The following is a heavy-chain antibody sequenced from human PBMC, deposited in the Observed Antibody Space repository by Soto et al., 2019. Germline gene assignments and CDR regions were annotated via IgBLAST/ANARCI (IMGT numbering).Heavy chain of an antibody. CDR2: INHSGST. CDR3: ARNLPTMIVVVTYNWFDP. V-gene: IGHV4-34*01. D-gene: IGHD3-22*01. CDR1: GGSFSGYY. J-gene: IGHJ5*02. Sequence: SETLSLTCAVYGGSFSGYYWSWIRQPPGKGLEWIGEINHSGSTNYNPSLKSRVTISVDTSKNQFSLKLSSVTAADTAVYYCARNLPTMIVVVTYNWFDPWGQGTLVTVSS.